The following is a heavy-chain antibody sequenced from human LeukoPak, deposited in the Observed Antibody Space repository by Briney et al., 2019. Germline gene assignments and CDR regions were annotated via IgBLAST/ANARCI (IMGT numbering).Heavy chain of an antibody. CDR3: ARGYYYDSSVGNWFDP. Sequence: GGSLRLSCAASGFSVSSSYMSWVRQAPGKGLDWVSVIYAGDNTYYADSVKGRFTISRDSSKNTLYLQMNSLRAEDTAVYYCARGYYYDSSVGNWFDPWGQGTLVTVSS. V-gene: IGHV3-66*02. CDR1: GFSVSSSY. CDR2: IYAGDNT. J-gene: IGHJ5*02. D-gene: IGHD3-22*01.